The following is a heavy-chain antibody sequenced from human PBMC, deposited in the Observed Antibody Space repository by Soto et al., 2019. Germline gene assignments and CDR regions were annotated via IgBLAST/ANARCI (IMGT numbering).Heavy chain of an antibody. D-gene: IGHD2-15*01. Sequence: QLQLQDSGPGLVKPSETLSLTCTVSSGSISSSSYYWGWIRQPPGKGLEWTGSIYYSGSTYYNPSLKSRVTISVATSKNQFSMKLSSVTAADTAVYYCARHRDCSGGSCYFYYFDHWGQGTLVTVSS. CDR2: IYYSGST. CDR1: SGSISSSSYY. V-gene: IGHV4-39*01. J-gene: IGHJ4*02. CDR3: ARHRDCSGGSCYFYYFDH.